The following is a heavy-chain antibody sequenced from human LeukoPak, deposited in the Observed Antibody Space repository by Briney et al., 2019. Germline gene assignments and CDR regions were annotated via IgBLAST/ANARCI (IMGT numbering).Heavy chain of an antibody. J-gene: IGHJ4*02. V-gene: IGHV3-23*01. CDR3: AKVTAAGTA. CDR1: GFTFNTFH. Sequence: SGGSLRLSCAASGFTFNTFHMSWVRQAPGKGLEWASSITPSGESANYADSVKGRFTISRDNSKNMLYLQMNSLRAEDTAVYYCAKVTAAGTAWGQGTLVTVSS. CDR2: ITPSGESA. D-gene: IGHD6-13*01.